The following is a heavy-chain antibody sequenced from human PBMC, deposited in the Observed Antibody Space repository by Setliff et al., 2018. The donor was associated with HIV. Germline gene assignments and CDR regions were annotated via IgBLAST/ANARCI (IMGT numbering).Heavy chain of an antibody. CDR1: GGSISSHY. CDR2: IYTSGST. J-gene: IGHJ6*03. Sequence: SETLSLTCTVSGGSISSHYWSWIRQPPGKGLEWIGHIYTSGSTNYNPSLKSRVTMSVGTSKNQFSLELSSVTAADTAVYYCARCYYNFWSGYPLDYMDVWGKGTTGTVSS. CDR3: ARCYYNFWSGYPLDYMDV. D-gene: IGHD3-3*01. V-gene: IGHV4-4*08.